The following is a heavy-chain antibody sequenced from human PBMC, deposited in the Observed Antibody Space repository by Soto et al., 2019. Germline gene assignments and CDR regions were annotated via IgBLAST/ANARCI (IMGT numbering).Heavy chain of an antibody. D-gene: IGHD2-21*02. J-gene: IGHJ4*02. CDR3: ARRSLVTNSGGDFDY. CDR2: IYHSGST. CDR1: GGSISSGGYS. Sequence: PSETLSLTCAVSGGSISSGGYSWSWIRQPPGKGLEWIGYIYHSGSTYYNPSLESRVTLSVDTSRKQFSLKLSSVTAADTAVYYCARRSLVTNSGGDFDYWGQGTLVTVSS. V-gene: IGHV4-30-2*05.